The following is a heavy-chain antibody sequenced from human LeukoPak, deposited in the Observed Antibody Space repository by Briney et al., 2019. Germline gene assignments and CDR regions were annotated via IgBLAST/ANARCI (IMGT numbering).Heavy chain of an antibody. CDR1: GFTFSSYW. V-gene: IGHV3-74*01. Sequence: GGSLRLSCAASGFTFSSYWMHWVRQVPGKGLVWVSRITSEGSSTSFADSVKGRFTISRDNAKNTLYLQMNSLRAEDTAVYYCARGSSVVALDWGQGTLVTVSS. J-gene: IGHJ4*02. CDR2: ITSEGSST. CDR3: ARGSSVVALD. D-gene: IGHD2-15*01.